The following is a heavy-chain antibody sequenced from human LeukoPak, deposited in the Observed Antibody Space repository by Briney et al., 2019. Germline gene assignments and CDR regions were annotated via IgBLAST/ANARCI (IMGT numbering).Heavy chain of an antibody. V-gene: IGHV3-9*01. J-gene: IGHJ4*02. Sequence: PGRSLRLSCAASGFTFDDYAMHWVRQAPGKGLEWVSGITWNSDNVGYADSVKGRFTISRDNAQNSLFLQMNSLRPEDTALYYCVKDRVTLIRGDNPTYFDYWGQGTLVTVSS. CDR3: VKDRVTLIRGDNPTYFDY. D-gene: IGHD3-10*01. CDR2: ITWNSDNV. CDR1: GFTFDDYA.